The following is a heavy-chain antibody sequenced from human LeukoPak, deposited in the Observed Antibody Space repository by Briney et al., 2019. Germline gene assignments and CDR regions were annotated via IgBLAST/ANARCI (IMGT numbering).Heavy chain of an antibody. CDR1: GYTFTSYG. J-gene: IGHJ6*02. CDR3: ARAPLGYFDWLLYAVSDYYCGMDV. Sequence: ASVKVSCKASGYTFTSYGISWVRQAPGQGLEWMGWISAYNGNTNYAQKLQGRVTMTTDTSTSTAYMELRSLRSDDTAVYYCARAPLGYFDWLLYAVSDYYCGMDVWGQGTTVTVSS. V-gene: IGHV1-18*01. D-gene: IGHD3-9*01. CDR2: ISAYNGNT.